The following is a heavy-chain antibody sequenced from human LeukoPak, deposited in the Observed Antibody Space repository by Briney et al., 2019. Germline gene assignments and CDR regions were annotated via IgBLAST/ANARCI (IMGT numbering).Heavy chain of an antibody. CDR1: GVSIRSYY. J-gene: IGHJ4*02. V-gene: IGHV4-59*12. Sequence: SETLSLTCIVSGVSIRSYYWSWIRPRPGKGLGWIGYIYYSGSTDYNPSLKSRATISVATSKTQFSLKLSSVTAAHTTGYYCATRRSRYCIGTTWSKSSFDYWGQGTLVTVSS. CDR2: IYYSGST. CDR3: ATRRSRYCIGTTWSKSSFDY. D-gene: IGHD2-2*01.